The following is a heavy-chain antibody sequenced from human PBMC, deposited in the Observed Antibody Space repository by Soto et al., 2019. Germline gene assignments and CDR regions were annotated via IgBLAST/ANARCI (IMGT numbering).Heavy chain of an antibody. CDR1: GFTFSSYW. V-gene: IGHV3-74*01. CDR3: ARDKSITMVPDY. CDR2: INIDGTGT. D-gene: IGHD3-10*01. J-gene: IGHJ4*02. Sequence: GGSLRLSCAASGFTFSSYWMHWVRQAPGKGPVWVSHINIDGTGTTYADSVKGRFTVSRDNAKNTLYLQMNSLRAEDTAVYYCARDKSITMVPDYWGRGTLVTVSS.